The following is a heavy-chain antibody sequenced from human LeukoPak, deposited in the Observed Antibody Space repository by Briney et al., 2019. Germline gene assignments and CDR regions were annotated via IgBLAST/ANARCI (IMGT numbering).Heavy chain of an antibody. J-gene: IGHJ5*02. V-gene: IGHV3-21*01. CDR2: ISSSSSYI. D-gene: IGHD6-19*01. CDR1: GFTFSSYS. CDR3: ARDLTVAGTPNWFDP. Sequence: GGSLRLSCAASGFTFSSYSMNWVRQAPGKGLDWVSSISSSSSYIYYADSVKGRFTISRDNAKNSLYLQMNSLRAEDTAVYYCARDLTVAGTPNWFDPWGQGTLVTVSS.